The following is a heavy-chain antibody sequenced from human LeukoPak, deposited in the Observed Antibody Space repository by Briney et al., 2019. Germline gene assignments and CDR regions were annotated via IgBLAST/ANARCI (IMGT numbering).Heavy chain of an antibody. D-gene: IGHD6-19*01. CDR2: ISGSGGST. CDR3: AKGPLIEVAGTTWDY. J-gene: IGHJ4*02. Sequence: GGSLRLSCAASGFTFSTYSMNWVRQAPGKGPEWVSAISGSGGSTYYADSVKGRFTISRDHSKNTLYLQMNSLRVEDTAVYYCAKGPLIEVAGTTWDYWGQGTLVTVSS. V-gene: IGHV3-23*01. CDR1: GFTFSTYS.